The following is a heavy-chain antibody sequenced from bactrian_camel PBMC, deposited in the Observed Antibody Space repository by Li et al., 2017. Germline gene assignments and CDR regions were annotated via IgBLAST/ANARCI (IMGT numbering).Heavy chain of an antibody. J-gene: IGHJ4*01. CDR3: ALEACRSTYCSAGYCRVQGAYEF. CDR2: IDNFGVA. V-gene: IGHV3S42*01. Sequence: DVQLVESGGGSVQAGGSLRLSCAASGYAYSSYCMGWFRQTPGKEREGVATIDNFGVATYADSVKGRFTVSLDKGANTLYLQMNSLQTADTGIYYCALEACRSTYCSAGYCRVQGAYEFWGQGTQVTVS. CDR1: GYAYSSYC. D-gene: IGHD2*01.